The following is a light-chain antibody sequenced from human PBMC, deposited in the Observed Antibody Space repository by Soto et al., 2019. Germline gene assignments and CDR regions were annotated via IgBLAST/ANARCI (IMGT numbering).Light chain of an antibody. CDR1: QTLSINS. CDR2: AAS. V-gene: IGKV3-20*01. CDR3: QQYDGAPLT. J-gene: IGKJ3*01. Sequence: EIVLTQSPDTLSLSPGERATLFCRASQTLSINSLAWYQQKPGQAPRLLIYAASTRDTGIPDRFNGSGSGTDLALTINRLEPEDFAVYYCQQYDGAPLTFCPGTKVDVK.